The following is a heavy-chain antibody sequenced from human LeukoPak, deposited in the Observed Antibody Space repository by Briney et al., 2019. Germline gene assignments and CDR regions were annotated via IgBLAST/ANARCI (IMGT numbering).Heavy chain of an antibody. V-gene: IGHV3-7*01. CDR1: GFTFSAYW. D-gene: IGHD6-25*01. Sequence: GGSLRLSCAASGFTFSAYWMTWVRQAPGKGLEWVANIKQDGSEKYYVDSVKGRFTISRDNAKTSLYLQMNSLRAEDTAVYFCARGRRSPDYWGQGTLVTVSS. CDR3: ARGRRSPDY. CDR2: IKQDGSEK. J-gene: IGHJ4*02.